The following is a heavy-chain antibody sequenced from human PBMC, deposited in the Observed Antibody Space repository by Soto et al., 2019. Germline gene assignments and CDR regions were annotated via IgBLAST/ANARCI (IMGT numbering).Heavy chain of an antibody. J-gene: IGHJ6*02. CDR2: IYYSGST. Sequence: SDTLSLTCTVSGGSISIGDYYWSWIRQPPGKGLEWIGYIYYSGSTYYNPSLKSRVTISVDTSKNQFSLKLNSVTAADTAVYYCAREAEDYGMDVWGQGTTVTVSS. CDR3: AREAEDYGMDV. D-gene: IGHD6-13*01. CDR1: GGSISIGDYY. V-gene: IGHV4-30-4*02.